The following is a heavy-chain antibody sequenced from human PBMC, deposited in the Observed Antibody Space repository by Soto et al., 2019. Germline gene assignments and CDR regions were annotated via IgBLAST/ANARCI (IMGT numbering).Heavy chain of an antibody. CDR1: GYTFTSYG. D-gene: IGHD6-19*01. CDR3: ARFSVAGSRDDY. Sequence: SVKVSCKASGYTFTSYGISWVRQAPGQGLEWMGGIIPIFGTANYAQKFQGRVTITADESTSTAYMELSSLRSEDTAVYYCARFSVAGSRDDYWGQGTLVTVSS. CDR2: IIPIFGTA. J-gene: IGHJ4*02. V-gene: IGHV1-69*13.